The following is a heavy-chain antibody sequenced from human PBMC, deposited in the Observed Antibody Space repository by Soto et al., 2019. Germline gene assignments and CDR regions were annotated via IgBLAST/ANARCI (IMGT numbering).Heavy chain of an antibody. D-gene: IGHD1-1*01. CDR3: ARATGTLRSRNCDY. CDR1: GGSISTVGHY. J-gene: IGHJ4*02. Sequence: QVQLQESGPKLVKPSQTLSLTCSVSGGSISTVGHYWTWIRQPPGKGLEWIGSIYHTGSTYYSKSLRSRLTMSVDTAQSQFSLRLSSVTAADTAVYYCARATGTLRSRNCDYWGQGSLVTVSS. V-gene: IGHV4-31*03. CDR2: IYHTGST.